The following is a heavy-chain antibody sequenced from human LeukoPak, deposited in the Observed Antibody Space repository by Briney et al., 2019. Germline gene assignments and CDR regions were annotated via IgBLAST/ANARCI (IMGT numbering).Heavy chain of an antibody. D-gene: IGHD3-10*01. CDR1: GYFIGSGYY. CDR3: ARAEGEIYYRSGSNNWFDP. CDR2: IRHSGTT. J-gene: IGHJ5*02. V-gene: IGHV4-38-2*02. Sequence: KPSETLSLTCTVSGYFIGSGYYWGWIRQPPGKGLEWIGTIRHSGTTYYNPSLKSRVTISIDSSKNQFSLKLTSVTAADTAVVYWARAEGEIYYRSGSNNWFDPWGQGTLVTVSS.